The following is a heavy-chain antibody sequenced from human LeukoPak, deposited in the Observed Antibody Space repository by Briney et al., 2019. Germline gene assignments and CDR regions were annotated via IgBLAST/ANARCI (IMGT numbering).Heavy chain of an antibody. D-gene: IGHD6-6*01. Sequence: SETLSLTCTVSGGSISSSSYYWRWIRQPPGKGLEWIGSIYYSGSTYYNPSLKSRVTISVDTSKNQFSLKLSSVTAADTAVYYCARDGSSSPSHDYWGQGTLVTVSS. J-gene: IGHJ4*02. V-gene: IGHV4-39*07. CDR2: IYYSGST. CDR1: GGSISSSSYY. CDR3: ARDGSSSPSHDY.